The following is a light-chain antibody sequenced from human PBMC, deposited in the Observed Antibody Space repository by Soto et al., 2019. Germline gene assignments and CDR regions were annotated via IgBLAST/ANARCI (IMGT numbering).Light chain of an antibody. Sequence: QSVLTQPPSASGSPGQSVTISCTGTSSDVGGYNYVSWYQQHPGKAPKLLIYEVSKRPSGVPDRFSGSKSGNTASLTVSGLQAEDEADYYCCSYACSNNVFGTGTKLTVL. V-gene: IGLV2-8*01. CDR2: EVS. CDR3: CSYACSNNV. CDR1: SSDVGGYNY. J-gene: IGLJ1*01.